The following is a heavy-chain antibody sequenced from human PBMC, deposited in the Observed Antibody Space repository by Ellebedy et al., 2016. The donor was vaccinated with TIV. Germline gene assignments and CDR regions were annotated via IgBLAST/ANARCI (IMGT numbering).Heavy chain of an antibody. CDR3: ARALVPAAILTGYMDV. CDR1: GFTFSSYA. V-gene: IGHV3-21*01. J-gene: IGHJ6*03. CDR2: ISSSSSYI. D-gene: IGHD2-2*01. Sequence: GESLKISXAASGFTFSSYAMSWVRQAPGKGLEWVSSISSSSSYIYYADSVKGRFTISRDNAKNSLYLQMNSLRAEDTAVYYCARALVPAAILTGYMDVWGKGTTVTVSS.